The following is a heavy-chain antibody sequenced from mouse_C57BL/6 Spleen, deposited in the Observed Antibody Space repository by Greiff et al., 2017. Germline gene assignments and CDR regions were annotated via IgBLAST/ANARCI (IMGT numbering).Heavy chain of an antibody. CDR1: GYTFTSYW. CDR2: IYPGSGST. CDR3: ARWGIYYGNYGYFDV. Sequence: QVQLQQPGAELVKPGASVKMSCKASGYTFTSYWITWVKQRPGQGLAWIGDIYPGSGSTNYNEKFKSKATLTVDTSSSTAYMQLSSLTSEDSAVYYCARWGIYYGNYGYFDVWGTGTTVTVSS. D-gene: IGHD2-1*01. J-gene: IGHJ1*03. V-gene: IGHV1-55*01.